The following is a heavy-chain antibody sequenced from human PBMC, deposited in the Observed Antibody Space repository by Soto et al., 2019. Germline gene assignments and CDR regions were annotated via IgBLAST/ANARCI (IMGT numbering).Heavy chain of an antibody. V-gene: IGHV1-69*02. J-gene: IGHJ6*03. D-gene: IGHD2-8*02. CDR2: IIPIVGLT. Sequence: QVQLLQSGSEVKKPGSSVKVSCRASGGSLSSYPVTWVRQAPGQGLEWMGRIIPIVGLTNYAQKFQGRVTITADKSTSTAYMELSSLRSDDTAVYSCARPPGGHDAGGNYMDVWGNGTTVIVSS. CDR3: ARPPGGHDAGGNYMDV. CDR1: GGSLSSYP.